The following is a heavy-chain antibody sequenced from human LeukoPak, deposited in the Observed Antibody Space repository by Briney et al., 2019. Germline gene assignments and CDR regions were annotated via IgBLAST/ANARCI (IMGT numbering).Heavy chain of an antibody. J-gene: IGHJ4*02. CDR3: ARVRGNYFPDY. D-gene: IGHD4-11*01. V-gene: IGHV4-59*07. CDR1: GGSITSYF. Sequence: SDTLSLTCTVSGGSITSYFWSWIRQSPGNGLEWIGYVHHSGTTNYNPSLNSRVTMSADTSKNEFYLKLTSVTAADTAVYYCARVRGNYFPDYWGQGTLVTVSS. CDR2: VHHSGTT.